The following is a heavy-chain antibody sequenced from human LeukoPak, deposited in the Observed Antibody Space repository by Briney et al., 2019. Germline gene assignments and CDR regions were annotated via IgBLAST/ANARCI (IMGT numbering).Heavy chain of an antibody. J-gene: IGHJ4*02. D-gene: IGHD6-13*01. CDR2: IYYSGST. CDR3: ARDGPGSSVDY. V-gene: IGHV4-59*01. Sequence: PSETLSLTCTVSGGSISSYYWSWIRQPPGKGLEWIGYIYYSGSTNYNPSLKSRVTISADTSKNQFSLKLSSVTAADTAVYYCARDGPGSSVDYWGQGTLVTVSS. CDR1: GGSISSYY.